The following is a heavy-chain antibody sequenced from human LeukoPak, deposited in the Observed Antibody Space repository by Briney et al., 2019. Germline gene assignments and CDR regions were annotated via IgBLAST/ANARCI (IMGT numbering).Heavy chain of an antibody. CDR3: ARGYTAPYRGTDRRIDY. J-gene: IGHJ4*02. D-gene: IGHD1-14*01. CDR2: INPNSGGT. Sequence: ASVKVSCKASGYTFTDYYMHWVRQAPGQGLEWMGWINPNSGGTNYAQKFQGRVTMTRDTSISTAYMELSRLRSDDTAVYYCARGYTAPYRGTDRRIDYWGQGTLVTVSS. V-gene: IGHV1-2*02. CDR1: GYTFTDYY.